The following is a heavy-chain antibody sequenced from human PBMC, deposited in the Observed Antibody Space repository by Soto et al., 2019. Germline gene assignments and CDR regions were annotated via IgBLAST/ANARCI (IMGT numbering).Heavy chain of an antibody. D-gene: IGHD4-17*01. V-gene: IGHV1-69*13. J-gene: IGHJ3*02. CDR3: ARDPDYGDRPDDAFDI. CDR2: IIPIFGTA. CDR1: GGTFSSYA. Sequence: SVKVSCKASGGTFSSYAISWVRQAPGQGLEWMGGIIPIFGTANYAQKFQGRVTITADESTSTAYMELSSLRSEDTAVYYCARDPDYGDRPDDAFDIWGQGTMVTVSS.